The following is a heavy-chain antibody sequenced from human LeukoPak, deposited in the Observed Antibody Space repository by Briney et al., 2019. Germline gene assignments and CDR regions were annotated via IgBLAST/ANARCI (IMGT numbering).Heavy chain of an antibody. CDR3: ARSYDSSGYYFRMVEY. CDR1: GFTFSSYG. J-gene: IGHJ4*02. V-gene: IGHV3-33*01. D-gene: IGHD3-22*01. CDR2: IWYDGSGI. Sequence: PGGSLRLSCAASGFTFSSYGMHWVRQAPGKGLEWVAVIWYDGSGIQYADSVKGRFTISRDNSKNTLYLEMNSLRAEDTAVYYCARSYDSSGYYFRMVEYWGQGTLVTVSS.